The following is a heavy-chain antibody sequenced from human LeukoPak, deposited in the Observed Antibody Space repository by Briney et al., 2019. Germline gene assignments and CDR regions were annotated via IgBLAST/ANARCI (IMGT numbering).Heavy chain of an antibody. CDR1: GGSISSYY. Sequence: ASETLSLTCTVSGGSISSYYWSWIRQPPGKGPEWIGDIYYSGSTNYNPSLKSRVTISVDTSKNQFSLKLSSVTAADTAVYYCASTRYYDYVWGSYRPLYYFDYWGQGTLVTVSS. V-gene: IGHV4-59*01. D-gene: IGHD3-16*02. CDR2: IYYSGST. J-gene: IGHJ4*02. CDR3: ASTRYYDYVWGSYRPLYYFDY.